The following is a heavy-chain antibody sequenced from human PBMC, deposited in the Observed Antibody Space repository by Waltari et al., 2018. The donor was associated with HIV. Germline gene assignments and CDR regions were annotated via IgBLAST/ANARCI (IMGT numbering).Heavy chain of an antibody. CDR3: ASPSIRAGMDV. CDR2: RSQDGSEK. CDR1: GFTFSNFW. J-gene: IGHJ6*02. V-gene: IGHV3-7*01. D-gene: IGHD2-2*02. Sequence: EVQLVESGGGLVQPGGSLRLSCAASGFTFSNFWMSWVRQAPGKGLGGLANRSQDGSEKYYVDSVKGRLTISRDNAKNSLYLQMNSLRAEDTAVYYCASPSIRAGMDVWGQGTTVTVSS.